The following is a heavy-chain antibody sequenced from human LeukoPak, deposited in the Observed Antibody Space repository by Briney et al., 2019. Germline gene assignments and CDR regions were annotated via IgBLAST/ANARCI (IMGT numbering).Heavy chain of an antibody. CDR3: ARHSLNQLLNWFVH. Sequence: KPSETLSLTCTVSGDSISTYYWSGIRQPPGKGLEWIGSIYNSANTNYNPSLKSRVAISVDTSKNQFSLKLSSVTAADTAVYYCARHSLNQLLNWFVHWGQGTLVTVSS. CDR1: GDSISTYY. V-gene: IGHV4-59*08. CDR2: IYNSANT. J-gene: IGHJ5*02. D-gene: IGHD2-2*01.